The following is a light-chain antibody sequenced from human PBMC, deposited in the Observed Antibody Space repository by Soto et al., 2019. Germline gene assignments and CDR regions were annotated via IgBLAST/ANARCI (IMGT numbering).Light chain of an antibody. CDR3: SSFTNINTLL. V-gene: IGLV2-14*01. Sequence: QSALTQPASVSGSPGQSITISCTGTSSDVGGYNYVSWYQQHPGQAPKVLIYEVSNRPSGVSNRFSGSKSGNTASLTISGLQAEDEADYYCSSFTNINTLLFGGGTKVTVL. J-gene: IGLJ2*01. CDR2: EVS. CDR1: SSDVGGYNY.